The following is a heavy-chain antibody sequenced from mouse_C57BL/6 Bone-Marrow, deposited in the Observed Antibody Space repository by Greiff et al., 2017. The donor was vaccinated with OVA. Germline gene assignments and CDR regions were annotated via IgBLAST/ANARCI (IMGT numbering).Heavy chain of an antibody. J-gene: IGHJ2*01. Sequence: EVKLVESGGGLVKPGGSLKLSCAASGFTFSSYAMSWVRQTPEKRLEWVATISDGGSYTYYPDNVKGRFTISRDNAKNNLYLQMSHLKSEDTAMYYCAAYYSNYDFDYWGQGTTLTVSS. CDR3: AAYYSNYDFDY. CDR2: ISDGGSYT. V-gene: IGHV5-4*03. D-gene: IGHD2-5*01. CDR1: GFTFSSYA.